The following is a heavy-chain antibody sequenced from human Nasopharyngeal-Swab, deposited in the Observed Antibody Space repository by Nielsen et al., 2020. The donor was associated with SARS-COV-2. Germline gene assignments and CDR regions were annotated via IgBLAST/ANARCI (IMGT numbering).Heavy chain of an antibody. Sequence: GESLKISCAASGFTFSSYAMSWVRQAPGKGLEWVSAISGSGGSTYYADSVKGRFTISRDNSKNTLYLQMNSLRAEGTAVYYCAKDSSSSPYYFDYWGQGTLVTVSS. CDR3: AKDSSSSPYYFDY. CDR1: GFTFSSYA. J-gene: IGHJ4*02. D-gene: IGHD6-13*01. V-gene: IGHV3-23*01. CDR2: ISGSGGST.